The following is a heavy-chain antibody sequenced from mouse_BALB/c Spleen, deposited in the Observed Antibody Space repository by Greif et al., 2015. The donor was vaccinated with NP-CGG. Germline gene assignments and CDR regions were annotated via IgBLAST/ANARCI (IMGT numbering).Heavy chain of an antibody. CDR1: GFNIKDTY. J-gene: IGHJ4*01. CDR3: ARPLLRLRFYAMDY. CDR2: IDPANGNT. Sequence: EVQLQQSGAELVKPGASVKLSCTASGFNIKDTYMHWVKQRPEQGLEWIGRIDPANGNTKYDPKFQGKATITADTSSNXAYLQLSSLTSEDTAVYYCARPLLRLRFYAMDYWGQGTSVTVSS. V-gene: IGHV14-3*02. D-gene: IGHD1-2*01.